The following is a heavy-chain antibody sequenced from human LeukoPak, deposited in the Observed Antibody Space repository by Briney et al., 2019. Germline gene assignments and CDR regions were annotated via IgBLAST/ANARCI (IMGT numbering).Heavy chain of an antibody. D-gene: IGHD2-2*01. CDR2: ISYDGSDK. Sequence: GGSLRLSCAASGFTFSSYAMHWVRQAPGKGLEWLAFISYDGSDKYYADSVKGRFTISRDNAKNSLYLQMNSLRAEDTAVYYCARDGTGLYCSSTSCYGGDAFDIWGQGTMVTVSS. CDR1: GFTFSSYA. J-gene: IGHJ3*02. CDR3: ARDGTGLYCSSTSCYGGDAFDI. V-gene: IGHV3-30-3*01.